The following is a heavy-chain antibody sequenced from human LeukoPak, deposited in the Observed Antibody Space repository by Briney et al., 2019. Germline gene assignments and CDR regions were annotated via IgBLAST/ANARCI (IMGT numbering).Heavy chain of an antibody. CDR1: GGSISSYY. V-gene: IGHV4-4*07. CDR2: IYTSGST. Sequence: MPSETLSLTCTVSGGSISSYYWSWIRQPAGKGLEWIGRIYTSGSTNYNPSLKSRVTMSVDTSKNQFSLKLSSVTAADTAVYYCARTSAYYYDSSGYYYDNWGQGTLVTVSS. CDR3: ARTSAYYYDSSGYYYDN. D-gene: IGHD3-22*01. J-gene: IGHJ4*02.